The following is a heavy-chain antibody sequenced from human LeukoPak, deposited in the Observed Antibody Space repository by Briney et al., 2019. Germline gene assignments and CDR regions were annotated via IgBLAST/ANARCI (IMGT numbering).Heavy chain of an antibody. Sequence: SETLSLTCTVPGGSISSSSYYWGWIRQPPGKGLEWIGSIYYSGSTYYNPSLKSRVTISVDTSKNQFSLKLSSVTAADTAVYYCARQVRDSSPGLYFDYWGQGTLVTVSS. V-gene: IGHV4-39*01. CDR3: ARQVRDSSPGLYFDY. CDR2: IYYSGST. D-gene: IGHD3-22*01. J-gene: IGHJ4*02. CDR1: GGSISSSSYY.